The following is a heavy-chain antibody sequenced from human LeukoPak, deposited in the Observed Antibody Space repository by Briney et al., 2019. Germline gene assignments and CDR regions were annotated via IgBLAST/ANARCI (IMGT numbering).Heavy chain of an antibody. CDR2: INHSGST. V-gene: IGHV4-34*01. D-gene: IGHD1-14*01. CDR1: GGSFSGYY. Sequence: NPSETLSLTCAVYGGSFSGYYWSWIRQPPGKGLEWIGEINHSGSTNYNPSLESRVTISVDTSKNQFSLKLSSVTAADTAVYYCARSFTGTLEYDYWGQGTLVTVSS. CDR3: ARSFTGTLEYDY. J-gene: IGHJ4*02.